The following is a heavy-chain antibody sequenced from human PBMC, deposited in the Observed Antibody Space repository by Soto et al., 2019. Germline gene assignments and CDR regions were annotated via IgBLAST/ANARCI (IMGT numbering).Heavy chain of an antibody. CDR1: GGTFSSYA. CDR3: ARDYVSYYDILTGSKPLDD. D-gene: IGHD3-9*01. CDR2: IIPIFGTA. J-gene: IGHJ4*02. V-gene: IGHV1-69*13. Sequence: GASVKVSCKASGGTFSSYAISWVRQAPGQGLEWMGGIIPIFGTANYAQKFQGRVTITADESTSTAYMELSSLRSEDTAVYYCARDYVSYYDILTGSKPLDDWGQGTLVTVSS.